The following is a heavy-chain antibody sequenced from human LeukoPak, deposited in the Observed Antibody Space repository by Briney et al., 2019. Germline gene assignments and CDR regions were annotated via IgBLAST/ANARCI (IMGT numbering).Heavy chain of an antibody. CDR3: AKELGPKESWYYYYGMDV. Sequence: ASVTVSCKASGYTFTGYYMHWVRQAPGQGLEWMGWINPNSGGTNYAQKFQGRVTMTRDTSISTAYMELSRLRSEDTAVYYCAKELGPKESWYYYYGMDVWGQGTTVTVSS. V-gene: IGHV1-2*02. D-gene: IGHD7-27*01. J-gene: IGHJ6*02. CDR2: INPNSGGT. CDR1: GYTFTGYY.